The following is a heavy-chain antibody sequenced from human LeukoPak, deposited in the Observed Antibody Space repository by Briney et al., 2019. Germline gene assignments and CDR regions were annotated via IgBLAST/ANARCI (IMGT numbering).Heavy chain of an antibody. J-gene: IGHJ4*02. CDR1: GFTFSSYA. Sequence: PGGSLRLSCAASGFTFSSYAMHWVRQAPGKGLEWVAVISYDGSNKYYADSVKGRFTISRGNSKNTLYLQMNSLRAEDTAVYYCARPDSSSWPHYFDYWGQGTLVTVSS. V-gene: IGHV3-30*04. D-gene: IGHD6-13*01. CDR3: ARPDSSSWPHYFDY. CDR2: ISYDGSNK.